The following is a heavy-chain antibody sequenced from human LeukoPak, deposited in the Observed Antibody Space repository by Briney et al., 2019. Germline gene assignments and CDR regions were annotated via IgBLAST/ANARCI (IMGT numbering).Heavy chain of an antibody. CDR3: STEDKYCTSATCVDY. Sequence: ASVKVSCKTSGYAFSDYSMQWVRQAPGQGLEWMGWINPNSGATNYAQKFQGGVTMTRDTSVSTAYLELTRLTSDDAAVYYCSTEDKYCTSATCVDYWGQGTLVTVSS. V-gene: IGHV1-2*02. D-gene: IGHD2-8*01. CDR2: INPNSGAT. CDR1: GYAFSDYS. J-gene: IGHJ4*02.